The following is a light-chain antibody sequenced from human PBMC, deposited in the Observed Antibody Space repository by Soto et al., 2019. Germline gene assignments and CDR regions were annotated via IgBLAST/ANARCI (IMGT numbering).Light chain of an antibody. CDR3: CSYAGSSTDVV. Sequence: QSALTQPASVSGSPGQSITISCTGTSSDVGSYNLVSWYQQHPGKAPKLMIYEGSKRPSGVSNRFSGSKSGNTASLTISGLQAEDEADYYCCSYAGSSTDVVCVGGTKLTVL. CDR1: SSDVGSYNL. CDR2: EGS. V-gene: IGLV2-23*01. J-gene: IGLJ2*01.